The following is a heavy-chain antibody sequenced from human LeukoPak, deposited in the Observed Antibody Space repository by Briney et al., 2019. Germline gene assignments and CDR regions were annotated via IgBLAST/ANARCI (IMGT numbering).Heavy chain of an antibody. CDR1: GGSISSYY. CDR3: ARNVFSSSWYKGWFDP. D-gene: IGHD6-13*01. CDR2: IYYSGST. Sequence: SETLSLTCTVSGGSISSYYWSWIRQPPGKGLEWIGYIYYSGSTNYNPSLKSRVTISVDTSKKQFSLKLSSVTAADTAVYYCARNVFSSSWYKGWFDPWGQGTLVTVSS. V-gene: IGHV4-59*01. J-gene: IGHJ5*02.